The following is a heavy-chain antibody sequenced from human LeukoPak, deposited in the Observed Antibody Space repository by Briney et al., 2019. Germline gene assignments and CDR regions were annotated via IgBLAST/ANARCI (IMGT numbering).Heavy chain of an antibody. V-gene: IGHV4-39*01. Sequence: SETLSLTCTVSGGSISSSSYYWGWIRQPPGKGLEWIGSIYYSGSTYYNPSLKSRVTISVDTSKNQFSLKLSSVTAADTAVYYCARVGSGCSSTSCYSAYYYYYMDVWGKGTTATVSS. D-gene: IGHD2-2*02. CDR3: ARVGSGCSSTSCYSAYYYYYMDV. J-gene: IGHJ6*03. CDR1: GGSISSSSYY. CDR2: IYYSGST.